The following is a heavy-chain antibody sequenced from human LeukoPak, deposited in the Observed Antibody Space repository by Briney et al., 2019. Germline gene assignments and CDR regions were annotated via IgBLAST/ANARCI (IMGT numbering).Heavy chain of an antibody. CDR2: IWYDGSNT. CDR3: ARGEWELSDY. CDR1: GLTFSNYG. Sequence: VGSLRLSCAAAGLTFSNYGMQWVCQAPGKRLEWGSFIWYDGSNTYYADSVKGRFTISRDNSKNTLYLQMNSLRAEDTAVYYCARGEWELSDYWRQGTLVTVSS. V-gene: IGHV3-30*02. J-gene: IGHJ4*02. D-gene: IGHD1-26*01.